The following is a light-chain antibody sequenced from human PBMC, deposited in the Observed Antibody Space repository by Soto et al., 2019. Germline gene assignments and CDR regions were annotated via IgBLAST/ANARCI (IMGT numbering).Light chain of an antibody. J-gene: IGLJ1*01. CDR2: GNN. CDR3: QSYDSSLSGYV. V-gene: IGLV1-40*01. Sequence: QSVLTQPPSVSGAPGQRVTISCTGSSSNIGAGYDVQWYQQLPGTAPKLLIYGNNNRPSGVPDRFSGSKSGTSASLAITGIQAEDEADYHCQSYDSSLSGYVFGTGTKVTV. CDR1: SSNIGAGYD.